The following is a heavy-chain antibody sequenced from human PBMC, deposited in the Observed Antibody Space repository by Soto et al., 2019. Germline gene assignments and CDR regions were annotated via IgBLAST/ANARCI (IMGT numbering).Heavy chain of an antibody. Sequence: KTSETLSLTCAVYGGSFSGYYWSWIRQPPGKGLEWIGEINHSGSTNYNPSLKSRVTISVDTSKNQFSLKLSSVTAADTAVYYCARGRFRAAAAAPFDHWGQGTLVTVSS. CDR1: GGSFSGYY. V-gene: IGHV4-34*01. CDR2: INHSGST. CDR3: ARGRFRAAAAAPFDH. J-gene: IGHJ4*02. D-gene: IGHD6-13*01.